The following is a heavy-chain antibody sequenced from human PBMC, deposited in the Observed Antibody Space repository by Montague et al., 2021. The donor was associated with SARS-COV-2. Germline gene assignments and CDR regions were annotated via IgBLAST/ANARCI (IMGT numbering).Heavy chain of an antibody. J-gene: IGHJ6*02. CDR1: GFTFSSYW. D-gene: IGHD5-18*01. Sequence: SLRLSCAASGFTFSSYWMSWVRQAPGKGLEWFANIKQDGSEKYYVDSVKGRFTISRDNAKNSLSLQMNSLRAEDTAVYYCARDMGVGYSYGQYYYYGMDVWGQGTTVTVS. CDR3: ARDMGVGYSYGQYYYYGMDV. V-gene: IGHV3-7*01. CDR2: IKQDGSEK.